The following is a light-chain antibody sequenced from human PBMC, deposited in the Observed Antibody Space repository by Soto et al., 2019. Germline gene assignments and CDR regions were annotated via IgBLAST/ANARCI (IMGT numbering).Light chain of an antibody. Sequence: PGERATLSCGASQTVTSSYLAWYQHKPGLAPRIIIYGASSRAAGIPDRFSGSGSGTDFTLTISRLEPEDFAVYYCQQYGSSITFGQGTRLEIK. CDR1: QTVTSSY. J-gene: IGKJ5*01. CDR2: GAS. V-gene: IGKV3-20*01. CDR3: QQYGSSIT.